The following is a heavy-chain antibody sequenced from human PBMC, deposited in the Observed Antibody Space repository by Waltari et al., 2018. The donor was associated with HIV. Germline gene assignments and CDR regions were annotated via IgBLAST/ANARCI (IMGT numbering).Heavy chain of an antibody. CDR3: ARERRNYYDSSGYSFDY. J-gene: IGHJ4*02. V-gene: IGHV4-34*01. D-gene: IGHD3-22*01. Sequence: QVHLHQWGAGLLKPSETLSLTCAVYGWSFSGYYWSWIRQPPGKGLEWIGQINHSGGTNHNQSLTRRVTRSVDTSKNQCSLKLSSVTAADTAVYYCARERRNYYDSSGYSFDYWGQGTLVTVSS. CDR2: INHSGGT. CDR1: GWSFSGYY.